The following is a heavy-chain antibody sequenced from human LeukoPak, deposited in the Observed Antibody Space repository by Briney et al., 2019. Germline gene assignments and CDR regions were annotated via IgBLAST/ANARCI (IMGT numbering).Heavy chain of an antibody. V-gene: IGHV1-2*02. CDR1: GYTFTGYY. CDR2: INPNSGGT. Sequence: ASVKVSCKASGYTFTGYYMHWVRQAPGQGLEWMGWINPNSGGTNYAQKFQGRVTMTRDTSISTAYMELSRLRSDDTAVYYCARATNSYDFWSGALNWFDPWGQGALVTVSS. D-gene: IGHD3-3*01. J-gene: IGHJ5*02. CDR3: ARATNSYDFWSGALNWFDP.